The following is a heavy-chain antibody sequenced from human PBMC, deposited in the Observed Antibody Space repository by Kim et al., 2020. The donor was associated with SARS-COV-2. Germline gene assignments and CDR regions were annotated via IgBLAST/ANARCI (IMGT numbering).Heavy chain of an antibody. Sequence: RVTISRDNSKNTLYLQMNSLRAEDTAVYYCARGNYYGSGSSVFYEDYFDYWGQGTLVTVSS. J-gene: IGHJ4*02. D-gene: IGHD3-10*01. CDR3: ARGNYYGSGSSVFYEDYFDY. V-gene: IGHV3-30*07.